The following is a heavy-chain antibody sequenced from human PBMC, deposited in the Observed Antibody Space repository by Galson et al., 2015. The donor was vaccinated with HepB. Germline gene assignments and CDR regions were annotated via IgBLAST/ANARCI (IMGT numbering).Heavy chain of an antibody. V-gene: IGHV3-7*03. CDR1: GFTFSSYW. D-gene: IGHD3-10*01. Sequence: SLRLSCAASGFTFSSYWMSWVRQAPGKGLEWVANIKQDGSEKYYVDSVKGRFTISRDNAKNSLYLQMNSLRAEDTAVYYCARDRDGSGSPYPPYYYYGMDVWGQGTTVTVSS. CDR2: IKQDGSEK. J-gene: IGHJ6*02. CDR3: ARDRDGSGSPYPPYYYYGMDV.